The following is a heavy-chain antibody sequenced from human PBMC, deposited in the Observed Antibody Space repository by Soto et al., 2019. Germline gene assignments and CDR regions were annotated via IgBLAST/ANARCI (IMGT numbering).Heavy chain of an antibody. CDR2: IHHSGNT. J-gene: IGHJ6*02. V-gene: IGHV4-4*02. CDR3: ARLRGRIIMGRPYYYGMDV. Sequence: PSGTLSLTCAVSGGSIYSSDRWSWVRQSPGKGLEWIGEIHHSGNTNYNPSLKSRVTILVDKSKNQFSLKVSPVTAADTAVYYCARLRGRIIMGRPYYYGMDVWGQGTTVTVSS. CDR1: GGSIYSSDR. D-gene: IGHD3-10*01.